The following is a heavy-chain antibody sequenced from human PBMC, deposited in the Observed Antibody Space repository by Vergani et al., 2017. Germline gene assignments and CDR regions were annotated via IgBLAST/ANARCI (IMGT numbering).Heavy chain of an antibody. V-gene: IGHV3-23*01. CDR1: GFTFSTYA. J-gene: IGHJ4*02. CDR3: AKQGGYDFWSGQYYFDF. D-gene: IGHD3-3*01. Sequence: EVQLLESGGGLVQPGGSLRLSCAASGFTFSTYAMTWVRQAPGKGLEWVSGISGQNFRTHYADSVKGRFTISRDNSKNTLSLQMNSLRAADTAVYYCAKQGGYDFWSGQYYFDFWGQGTLVTVSS. CDR2: ISGQNFRT.